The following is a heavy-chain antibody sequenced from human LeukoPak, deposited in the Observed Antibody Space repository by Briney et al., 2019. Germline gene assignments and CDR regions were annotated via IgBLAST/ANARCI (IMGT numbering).Heavy chain of an antibody. CDR3: ARDSAGNDY. CDR1: GFTFSTYW. V-gene: IGHV3-7*01. D-gene: IGHD6-13*01. CDR2: IKQDGSEK. J-gene: IGHJ4*02. Sequence: GGSLRLSCAASGFTFSTYWTSWVREAPGKGLERVANIKQDGSEKYNVDSVKGRFTISRDNAKNSLYLQMNSLRAEDTAMYYCARDSAGNDYWGQGTLVTVSS.